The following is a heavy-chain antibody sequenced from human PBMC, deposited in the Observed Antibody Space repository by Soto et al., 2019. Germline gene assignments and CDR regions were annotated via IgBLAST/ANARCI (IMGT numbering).Heavy chain of an antibody. V-gene: IGHV4-39*01. Sequence: SETLSLTCTVSGGSISRSPYYWAWIRQPPGKGLQWIGNIYYNGNTFYNPSLKSRVTISIDTSKSQFSLGLSSVTASDTAVYYCARHGPLTNNWNQLNCWGQGTLVTVSS. CDR3: ARHGPLTNNWNQLNC. D-gene: IGHD1-1*01. CDR2: IYYNGNT. CDR1: GGSISRSPYY. J-gene: IGHJ4*02.